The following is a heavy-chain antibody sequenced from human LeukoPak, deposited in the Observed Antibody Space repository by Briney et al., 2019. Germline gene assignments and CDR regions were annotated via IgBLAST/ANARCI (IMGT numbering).Heavy chain of an antibody. V-gene: IGHV3-23*01. J-gene: IGHJ4*02. CDR1: GFTFNYYG. Sequence: QPGGSLRLSCAASGFTFNYYGLSWVRQAPGKGLEWVSGFGHNGGITYSDSVKGRFTISRDNSKNTLFLQMNSLRADDTAVYYCAKDQYCTSTSCYVGYWGQGTLVTVSS. CDR2: FGHNGGIT. CDR3: AKDQYCTSTSCYVGY. D-gene: IGHD2-2*01.